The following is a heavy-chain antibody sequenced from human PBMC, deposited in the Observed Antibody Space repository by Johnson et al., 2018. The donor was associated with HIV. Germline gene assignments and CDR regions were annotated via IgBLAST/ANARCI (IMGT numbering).Heavy chain of an antibody. J-gene: IGHJ3*02. Sequence: WVRQAPGKGLEWVAILWYDGTTAFYADSVKGRFTISRDTSKKMLYLQMNSLRVDDTAVYYCAKTGGGAALDSWGQGTMVTVSS. D-gene: IGHD3-16*01. CDR3: AKTGGGAALDS. CDR2: LWYDGTTA. V-gene: IGHV3-33*03.